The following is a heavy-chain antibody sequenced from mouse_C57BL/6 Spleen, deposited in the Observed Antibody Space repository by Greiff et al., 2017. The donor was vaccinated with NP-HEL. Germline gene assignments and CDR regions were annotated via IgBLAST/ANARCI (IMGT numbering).Heavy chain of an antibody. V-gene: IGHV1-69*01. Sequence: VQLQQPGAELVMPGASVKLSCKASGYTFTSYWMHWVKQRPGQGLEWIGEIDPSDSYTNYNQKFKGKSTLTVYKSSSTAYMQLSSLTSEDSAVYYCARPGAYYSNSFDYWGQGTTLTVSS. CDR3: ARPGAYYSNSFDY. CDR2: IDPSDSYT. J-gene: IGHJ2*01. CDR1: GYTFTSYW. D-gene: IGHD2-5*01.